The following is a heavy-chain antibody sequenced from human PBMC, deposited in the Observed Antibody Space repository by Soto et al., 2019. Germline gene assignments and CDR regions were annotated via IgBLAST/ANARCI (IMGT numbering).Heavy chain of an antibody. CDR2: IIPIFGTA. Sequence: SVKVSCKASGGTFSSYSISWVRQAPGQGLEWMGGIIPIFGTANYAQKFQGRVTITADESTSTAYMELSSLRSEDTAVYYCARSDFWSGYSQGILDYWGQGTLVTVAS. J-gene: IGHJ4*02. D-gene: IGHD3-3*01. V-gene: IGHV1-69*13. CDR3: ARSDFWSGYSQGILDY. CDR1: GGTFSSYS.